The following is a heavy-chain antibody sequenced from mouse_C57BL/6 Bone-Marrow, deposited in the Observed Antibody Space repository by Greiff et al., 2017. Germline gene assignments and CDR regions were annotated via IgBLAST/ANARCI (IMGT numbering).Heavy chain of an antibody. Sequence: QVQLQQPGAELVKPGASVKMSCKASCYTFTSYWITWVKQRPGQGLEWIGDIYPGSGSTNYNEKFKSKATLTVDTSSSTAYMQLSSLTSEDSAVYYCARVGSSYQYYFDYWGQGTTLTVSS. D-gene: IGHD1-1*01. CDR2: IYPGSGST. V-gene: IGHV1-55*01. CDR3: ARVGSSYQYYFDY. J-gene: IGHJ2*01. CDR1: CYTFTSYW.